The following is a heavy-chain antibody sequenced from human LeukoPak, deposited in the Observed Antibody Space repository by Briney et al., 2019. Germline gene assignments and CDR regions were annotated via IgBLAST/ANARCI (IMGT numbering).Heavy chain of an antibody. J-gene: IGHJ4*02. Sequence: SETLSLTCTVSGGSISSSSYYWGWIRQPPGKGLEWIGSIYYSGSTYYNPSLKSRVTISVDTSKNQFSLILSSVTAADTAVYYCARGAGWLIDYWGQGILVTVSS. V-gene: IGHV4-39*07. CDR3: ARGAGWLIDY. CDR1: GGSISSSSYY. CDR2: IYYSGST. D-gene: IGHD3-16*01.